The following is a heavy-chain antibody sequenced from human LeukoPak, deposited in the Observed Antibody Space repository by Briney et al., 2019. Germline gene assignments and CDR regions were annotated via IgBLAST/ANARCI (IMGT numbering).Heavy chain of an antibody. CDR3: ARLGYSSGWYSNFDY. Sequence: SVKVSCKASGGTFSSYAISWVRQAPGQGLEWMGRIIPILGIANYAQKFQGRVTITADKSTSTAYMELSSLRSEDTAVYYCARLGYSSGWYSNFDYWGQGTLVIVSS. V-gene: IGHV1-69*04. D-gene: IGHD6-19*01. J-gene: IGHJ4*02. CDR2: IIPILGIA. CDR1: GGTFSSYA.